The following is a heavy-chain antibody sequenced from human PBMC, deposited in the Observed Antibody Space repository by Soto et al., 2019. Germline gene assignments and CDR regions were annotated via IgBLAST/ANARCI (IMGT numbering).Heavy chain of an antibody. CDR3: AHTLYHTGATGD. V-gene: IGHV2-5*02. J-gene: IGHJ4*02. CDR2: IYWDDDK. CDR1: GFSLITSGLG. D-gene: IGHD2-8*02. Sequence: SGPTLVNPTQTLTLTFTFSGFSLITSGLGVGWIRQPPGKALEWLALIYWDDDKRYSPSLKSRLTITKDTSKNQVVLTMTNMDPVDTATYDGAHTLYHTGATGDRGPGTRLTLAS.